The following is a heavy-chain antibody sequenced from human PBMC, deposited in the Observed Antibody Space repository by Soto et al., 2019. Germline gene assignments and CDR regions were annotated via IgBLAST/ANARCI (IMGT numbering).Heavy chain of an antibody. CDR2: INHSGNT. CDR3: ARGGGEFDA. V-gene: IGHV4-34*01. D-gene: IGHD2-21*01. CDR1: GASLSDNY. J-gene: IGHJ5*02. Sequence: SETLSLTCAVYGASLSDNYCNWLRQPPGKGLEWIGEINHSGNTNYNPSLRSRVTISIDTSKNQLSLNLRSVSAADTAVYYCARGGGEFDAWGQGTPVTVSS.